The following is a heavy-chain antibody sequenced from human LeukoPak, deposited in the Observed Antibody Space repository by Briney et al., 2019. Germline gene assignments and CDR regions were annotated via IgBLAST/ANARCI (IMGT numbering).Heavy chain of an antibody. Sequence: SETLSLTCAVSGYSISNGYYWCLIRQAPGKRLEWIATIYHSGSIYYNPSLMSRFTISIDTSKNQFYLKLTSVTAAATARYYCARADSGSHSHFDYWGQGMLVTVSS. CDR2: IYHSGSI. CDR3: ARADSGSHSHFDY. J-gene: IGHJ4*02. V-gene: IGHV4-38-2*01. CDR1: GYSISNGYY. D-gene: IGHD1-26*01.